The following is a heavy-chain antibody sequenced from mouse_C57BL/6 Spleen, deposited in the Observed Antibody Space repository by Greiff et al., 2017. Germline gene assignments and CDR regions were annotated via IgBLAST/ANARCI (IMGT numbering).Heavy chain of an antibody. Sequence: VQLQQSGAELMKPGASVKLSCKATGYTFTGYWIEWVKQRPGHGLEWIGEILPGSGSTNYNEKFKGKATFTADTSSNTAYMQLSSLTTEDSAIYYCERGPYYYESTHWYFDVWGTWTTVTGSS. D-gene: IGHD1-1*01. CDR3: ERGPYYYESTHWYFDV. CDR1: GYTFTGYW. CDR2: ILPGSGST. J-gene: IGHJ1*03. V-gene: IGHV1-9*01.